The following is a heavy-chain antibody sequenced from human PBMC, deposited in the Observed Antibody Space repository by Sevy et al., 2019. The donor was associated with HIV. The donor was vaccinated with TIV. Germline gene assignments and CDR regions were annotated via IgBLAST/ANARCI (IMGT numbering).Heavy chain of an antibody. CDR2: ISGSGITT. CDR3: ARVAGSGTYYSGDFDY. D-gene: IGHD3-10*01. V-gene: IGHV3-23*01. Sequence: GESLKISCAASGFSFSSYAMSWVRQAPGKGLEWVSGISGSGITTYYADSVKGRFTISRDNSKKPLHLQMNSLRAEDTAVYYCARVAGSGTYYSGDFDYWGQGTLVTVSS. J-gene: IGHJ4*02. CDR1: GFSFSSYA.